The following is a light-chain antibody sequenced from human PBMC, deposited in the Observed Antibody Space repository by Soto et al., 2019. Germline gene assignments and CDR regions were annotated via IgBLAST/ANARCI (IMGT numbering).Light chain of an antibody. CDR1: QSVSSSY. Sequence: EIVLTQSPGTLALSPGVGAGRSCRASQSVSSSYLAWYQQKPGQAPRLLIYGASTRATGIPARFSGSGSGTDFTLTISRLQPEDFATYYCQQANSFPLTFGQGTRLEIK. CDR3: QQANSFPLT. J-gene: IGKJ5*01. CDR2: GAS. V-gene: IGKV3D-7*01.